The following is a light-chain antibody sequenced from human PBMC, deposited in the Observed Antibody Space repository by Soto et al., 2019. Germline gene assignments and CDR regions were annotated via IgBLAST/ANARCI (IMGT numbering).Light chain of an antibody. V-gene: IGKV3-20*01. J-gene: IGKJ3*01. CDR1: QSVSSSY. CDR2: GAS. CDR3: HQYGRSTRVT. Sequence: EIVLTQSPGTLSLSPGERATLSCRASQSVSSSYLAWYQQKPGQAPRLLIYGASSRATCIPDRFSGSGSGTDVTLTISRLEPEDYVGYYLHQYGRSTRVTFSPGTKVDIK.